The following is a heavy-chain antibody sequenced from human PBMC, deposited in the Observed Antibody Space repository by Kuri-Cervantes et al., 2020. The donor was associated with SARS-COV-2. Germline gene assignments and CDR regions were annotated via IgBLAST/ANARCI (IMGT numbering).Heavy chain of an antibody. D-gene: IGHD5-24*01. CDR2: IYTSGST. Sequence: SETLSLTCTVSGGSISSGSYYWSWIRQTAGKGLEWIGHIYTSGSTNYNPSLKSRVTISVDTSKNQFSLKLSSVTAADTSVYYCGKVSWLQLWGRYSDSWGQGTLVTVSS. V-gene: IGHV4-61*09. CDR1: GGSISSGSYY. CDR3: GKVSWLQLWGRYSDS. J-gene: IGHJ4*02.